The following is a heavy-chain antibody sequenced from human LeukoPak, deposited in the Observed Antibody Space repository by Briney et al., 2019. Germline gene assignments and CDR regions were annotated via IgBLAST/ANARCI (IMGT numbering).Heavy chain of an antibody. CDR2: ISSSSSYI. Sequence: GGSLRLSCAASGFTFSSYSMNWVRKAPGKGLEWVSSISSSSSYIYYADSVKGRFTISRDTAKNSLYLQMNSLRAEDTAVYYCARDHYYDSSGYYGWFDPWGQGTLVTVSS. V-gene: IGHV3-21*01. CDR1: GFTFSSYS. D-gene: IGHD3-22*01. CDR3: ARDHYYDSSGYYGWFDP. J-gene: IGHJ5*02.